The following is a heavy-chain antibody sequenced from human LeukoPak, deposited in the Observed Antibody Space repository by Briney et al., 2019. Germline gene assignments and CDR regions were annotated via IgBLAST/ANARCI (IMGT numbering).Heavy chain of an antibody. CDR2: ISYDGSNK. Sequence: PGGSLRLSCAASGFTFSSYGMHWVRQAPGKGLEWVAVISYDGSNKYYADSVKGRFTISRDNSKNTLYLQMNSLRAEDTAVYYCAKEEGYYDSSGSYYYYGMDVWGQGTTVTVSS. CDR3: AKEEGYYDSSGSYYYYGMDV. D-gene: IGHD3-22*01. V-gene: IGHV3-30*18. CDR1: GFTFSSYG. J-gene: IGHJ6*02.